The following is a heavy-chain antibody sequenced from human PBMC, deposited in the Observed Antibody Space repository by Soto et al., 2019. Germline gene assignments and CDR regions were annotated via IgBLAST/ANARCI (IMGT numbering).Heavy chain of an antibody. CDR1: GYTFTSYY. J-gene: IGHJ4*02. CDR3: ARALPPGYSSGWYVDY. Sequence: QVQLVQSGAEVKKPGASVKVSCKASGYTFTSYYMHWVRQAPGQGLEWMGIINPSGGSTSYAQKFQGRVTMTRDTSTSTVYMELSSLRSEDTAVYYCARALPPGYSSGWYVDYWGQGTLVTVSS. D-gene: IGHD6-19*01. CDR2: INPSGGST. V-gene: IGHV1-46*01.